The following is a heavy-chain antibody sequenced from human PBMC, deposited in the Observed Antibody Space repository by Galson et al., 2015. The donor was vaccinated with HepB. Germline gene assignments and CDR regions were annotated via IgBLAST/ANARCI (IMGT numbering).Heavy chain of an antibody. CDR2: IYWDDDK. J-gene: IGHJ3*01. Sequence: PALVKPTQTLTLTCNFSGFSLRTGVEGVSWFRQPPGKALEWLALIYWDDDKRYSPSLKNRLTITKDTSKKQVVLKMTNMDPGDTAKYFCAHRLRADAFDVWGQGTVVTVSS. V-gene: IGHV2-5*02. CDR1: GFSLRTGVEG. CDR3: AHRLRADAFDV.